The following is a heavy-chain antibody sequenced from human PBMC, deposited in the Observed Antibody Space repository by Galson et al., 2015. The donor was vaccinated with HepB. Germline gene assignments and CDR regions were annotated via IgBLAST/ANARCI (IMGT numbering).Heavy chain of an antibody. CDR2: INPSGGST. CDR1: GYTFTSYY. D-gene: IGHD4-11*01. V-gene: IGHV1-46*03. Sequence: SVKVSCKASGYTFTSYYMHWVRQAPGQGPEWMGIINPSGGSTSYAQKFQGRVTMTRDTSTSTVYMELSSLRSEDTAVYYCARFAPPMTTEKGGAFDIWGQGTMVTVSS. CDR3: ARFAPPMTTEKGGAFDI. J-gene: IGHJ3*02.